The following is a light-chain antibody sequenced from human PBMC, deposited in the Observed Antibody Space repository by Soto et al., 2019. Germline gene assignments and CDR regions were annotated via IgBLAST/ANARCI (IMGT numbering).Light chain of an antibody. V-gene: IGLV2-14*03. CDR3: SSYTSNSHYV. CDR2: DDS. CDR1: SSDVGGYNH. J-gene: IGLJ1*01. Sequence: QSALTQPASVSGSPGQSITISCTGTSSDVGGYNHVSWYLHHPGKAPKLLIYDDSHRPSGVSNRFSGSKSGNTASLTISGLQAEDEADYYCSSYTSNSHYVFGTGTKVTVL.